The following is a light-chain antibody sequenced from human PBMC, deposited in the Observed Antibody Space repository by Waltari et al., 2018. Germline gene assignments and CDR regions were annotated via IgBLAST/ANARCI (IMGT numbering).Light chain of an antibody. V-gene: IGKV1-5*01. CDR2: DTS. J-gene: IGKJ1*01. CDR1: QTISYG. CDR3: QQYNSYSWT. Sequence: DIKMTQSPSTLSASVGDSVTSTCRANQTISYGLAWYQQKPGKAPRLLIYDTSILESGVPSRFSGSASGTEFTLSINSLQPDDFACYYCQQYNSYSWTFGQGTKVEIK.